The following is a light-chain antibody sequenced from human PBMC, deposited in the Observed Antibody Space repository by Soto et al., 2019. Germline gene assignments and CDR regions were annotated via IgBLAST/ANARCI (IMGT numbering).Light chain of an antibody. Sequence: QSVLTQPPLVSGAPGQNVAXXXXGXXXXXGAGYDVPWYQQLPGRAPKLLIYSNIYRPSGVPDRFSGSRSGTSASLAITGLQPEDEADYYCQSYDVSLSGSVFGGGTQLTVL. J-gene: IGLJ7*01. CDR3: QSYDVSLSGSV. CDR1: XXXXGAGYD. V-gene: IGLV1-40*01. CDR2: SNI.